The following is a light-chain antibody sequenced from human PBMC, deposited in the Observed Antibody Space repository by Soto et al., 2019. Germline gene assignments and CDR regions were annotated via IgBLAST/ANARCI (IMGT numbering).Light chain of an antibody. J-gene: IGKJ2*01. V-gene: IGKV4-1*01. Sequence: DMVLTQSPDSLSVSLGERATISCKSSQSVLYSSNNRNYLAWYRQRPRQPPELLIYWATTRNSGVPDRFSGSGSGTKFTLTISRLQTEDVAVYYCQYYFRSPYTFGQGTKLEIK. CDR3: QYYFRSPYT. CDR1: QSVLYSSNNRNY. CDR2: WAT.